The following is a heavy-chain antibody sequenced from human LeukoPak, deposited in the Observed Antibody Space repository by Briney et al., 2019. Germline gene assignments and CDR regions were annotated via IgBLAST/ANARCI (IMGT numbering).Heavy chain of an antibody. D-gene: IGHD3-10*01. V-gene: IGHV3-30*04. J-gene: IGHJ4*02. Sequence: GGALILTCVVSGFTFITYSMSCVRQAPARELVGLTFIQYDGSNKYYADSVKGRFTISRDNSKNTVYLQMNSLRTEDTAVYYCARSLTMVRAYDYWGQGTLVTVSS. CDR2: IQYDGSNK. CDR3: ARSLTMVRAYDY. CDR1: GFTFITYS.